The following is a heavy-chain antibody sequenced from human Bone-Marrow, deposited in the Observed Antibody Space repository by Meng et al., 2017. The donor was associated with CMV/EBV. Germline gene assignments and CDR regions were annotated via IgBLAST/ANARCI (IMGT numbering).Heavy chain of an antibody. J-gene: IGHJ4*02. CDR3: ARTQYYDFWSGYLGEDY. Sequence: ASVKVSCKASGYRFSAHYLHWVRQAPGQGLEWVGWINPNNGDTKYAEKFQGSVTMTRDTSVTTAYMVVRTLKSDDTAVYYCARTQYYDFWSGYLGEDYWGQGTLVTVSS. D-gene: IGHD3-3*01. CDR1: GYRFSAHY. V-gene: IGHV1-2*02. CDR2: INPNNGDT.